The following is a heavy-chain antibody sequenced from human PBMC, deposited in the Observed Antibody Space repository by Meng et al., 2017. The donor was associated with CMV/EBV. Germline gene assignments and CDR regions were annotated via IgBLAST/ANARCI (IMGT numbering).Heavy chain of an antibody. J-gene: IGHJ5*02. CDR2: INHSGST. CDR3: ARGSGSRNWFDP. Sequence: CAVYGGSFSGYYWSWIRQPPGKGLEWIGEINHSGSTNYNPSLKSRVTISVDTSKNQFSLKLSSVTAADTAVYCCARGSGSRNWFDPWGQGTLVTVSS. D-gene: IGHD1-26*01. CDR1: GGSFSGYY. V-gene: IGHV4-34*01.